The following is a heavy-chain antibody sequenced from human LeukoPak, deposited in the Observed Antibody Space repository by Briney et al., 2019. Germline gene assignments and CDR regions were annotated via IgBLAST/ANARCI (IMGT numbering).Heavy chain of an antibody. CDR2: IKSKTDGGST. D-gene: IGHD1-1*01. V-gene: IGHV3-15*01. Sequence: KPGGSLRLSCAASGFTFSNAWMSWVRQAPGKGLGWVGRIKSKTDGGSTEYAAPVRGRFTISRDDSKNTLSLQLNSLRTEDTAVYYCTVLQIKTNWYIDYWGQGSLVTVSS. CDR3: TVLQIKTNWYIDY. CDR1: GFTFSNAW. J-gene: IGHJ4*02.